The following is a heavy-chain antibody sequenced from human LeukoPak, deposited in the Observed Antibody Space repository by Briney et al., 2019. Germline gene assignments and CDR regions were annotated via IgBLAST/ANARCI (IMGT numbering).Heavy chain of an antibody. Sequence: PGASLRLSCAASGFTFSGYAMSWVRQSPGKGLEWVSTISVSGGSTYYADSVKGRFTISRDKSKNTLFLQMNSLRAEDTAVYYCAKNVEVAGTWYYYDGMDVWGQGTTVTVSS. CDR3: AKNVEVAGTWYYYDGMDV. CDR1: GFTFSGYA. CDR2: ISVSGGST. D-gene: IGHD6-19*01. J-gene: IGHJ6*02. V-gene: IGHV3-23*01.